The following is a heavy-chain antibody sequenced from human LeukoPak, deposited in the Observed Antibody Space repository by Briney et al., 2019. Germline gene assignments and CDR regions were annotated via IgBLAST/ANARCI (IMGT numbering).Heavy chain of an antibody. J-gene: IGHJ4*02. Sequence: SVKVSCKASGGTFSSYAISWVRQAPGQGLEWMGRIIPILGIANYAQKFQGRVTITADKSTSTAYMELSSLRSEDTAVYYCARELMTTVTCYFDYWGQGTLVTVSS. CDR1: GGTFSSYA. V-gene: IGHV1-69*04. CDR2: IIPILGIA. D-gene: IGHD4-11*01. CDR3: ARELMTTVTCYFDY.